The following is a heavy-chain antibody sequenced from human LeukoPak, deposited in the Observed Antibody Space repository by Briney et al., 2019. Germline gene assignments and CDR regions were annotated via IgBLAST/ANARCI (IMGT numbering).Heavy chain of an antibody. CDR2: INPNSGGT. Sequence: ASVKVSCKASGYTFTGYYMHWVRQAPGQGLEWMGWINPNSGGTNYAQKFQGRVTMTRDTSISTAYVELSRLRSDDTAVYYCAKLAARPQNFYYCYYMDVWGKGTTVTVSS. V-gene: IGHV1-2*02. CDR3: AKLAARPQNFYYCYYMDV. J-gene: IGHJ6*03. CDR1: GYTFTGYY. D-gene: IGHD6-6*01.